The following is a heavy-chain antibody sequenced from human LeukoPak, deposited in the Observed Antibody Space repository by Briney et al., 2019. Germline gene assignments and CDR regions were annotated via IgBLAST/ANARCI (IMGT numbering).Heavy chain of an antibody. Sequence: GGSLRLSCEAPGFTFRSYWMHWVRQAPGKGLEWVSRVIRDGSFTNYADSVKGRFTISRDNAKNTLYLQMSSLRAEDTAVYFCVRDGDDFNFDYWGQGSLVTVSS. CDR1: GFTFRSYW. V-gene: IGHV3-74*01. CDR2: VIRDGSFT. J-gene: IGHJ4*02. CDR3: VRDGDDFNFDY. D-gene: IGHD5-24*01.